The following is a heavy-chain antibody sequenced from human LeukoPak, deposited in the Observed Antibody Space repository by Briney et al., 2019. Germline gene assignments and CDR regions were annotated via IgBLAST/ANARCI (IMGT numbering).Heavy chain of an antibody. CDR2: IIPIFGTA. D-gene: IGHD3-3*01. J-gene: IGHJ3*02. CDR3: ARDIVRSGYYDAFDI. Sequence: SVKVSCKASGGTFSSYAISWVRQAPGQGLEWMGGIIPIFGTANYAQKFQGRVTITADESTSTAYMELSSLRSEDTAVYYCARDIVRSGYYDAFDIWGQGTMITVSS. CDR1: GGTFSSYA. V-gene: IGHV1-69*13.